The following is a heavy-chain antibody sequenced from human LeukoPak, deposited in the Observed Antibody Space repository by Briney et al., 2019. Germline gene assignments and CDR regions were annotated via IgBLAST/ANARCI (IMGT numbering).Heavy chain of an antibody. V-gene: IGHV1-24*01. Sequence: ASVKVSCKVSGYTLTELSMHWVRQAPGKGLEWMGGFDPEDGETIYAQKFQGRVTMTEDTSTDTAYMELSSLRSEDTAVYYCATVSLGADSSSWSFDCWGQGTLVTVSS. J-gene: IGHJ4*02. CDR1: GYTLTELS. D-gene: IGHD6-13*01. CDR3: ATVSLGADSSSWSFDC. CDR2: FDPEDGET.